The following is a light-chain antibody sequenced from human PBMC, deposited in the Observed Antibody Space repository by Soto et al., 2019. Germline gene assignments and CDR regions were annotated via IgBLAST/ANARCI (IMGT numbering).Light chain of an antibody. CDR2: DVF. CDR3: SSYARDDKAI. V-gene: IGLV2-8*01. CDR1: SNDIGGFDY. Sequence: QAVVTQPPSASGSPGQSVTISCTGTSNDIGGFDYVSWYQQYPGHAPKLLIFDVFKRPPGIPDRFSGSKSGDTASLTVSGLRFDDEAVYYCSSYARDDKAIFGGGTKVTVL. J-gene: IGLJ2*01.